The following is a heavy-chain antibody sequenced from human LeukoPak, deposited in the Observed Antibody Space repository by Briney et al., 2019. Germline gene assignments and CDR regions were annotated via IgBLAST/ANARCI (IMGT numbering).Heavy chain of an antibody. D-gene: IGHD3-10*01. Sequence: GGSLRLSCAAYGVIFGDHAMSWVRQAPGKGLEWVGFIRSKAYGGTIEYAASVQGRFTISRDDSKGIAYLQMNSLETEDTAVYYCGRGPILLWIHNGIDVWGPGTTVTVSS. J-gene: IGHJ6*02. CDR3: GRGPILLWIHNGIDV. CDR1: GVIFGDHA. V-gene: IGHV3-49*04. CDR2: IRSKAYGGTI.